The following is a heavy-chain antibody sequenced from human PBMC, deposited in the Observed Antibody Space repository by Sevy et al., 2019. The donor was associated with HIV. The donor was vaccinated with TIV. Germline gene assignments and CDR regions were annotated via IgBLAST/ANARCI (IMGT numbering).Heavy chain of an antibody. Sequence: GGSLRLSCAGSGITFSTYDIHWVRQAPGKGLEWVASIGPAGEIFYSGSVKGRFTISREKVQNFVYLQMNSLTAEDTAVYYWAGEGVRDNGGIDVWGQGTTVTVSS. D-gene: IGHD1-1*01. CDR1: GITFSTYD. CDR3: AGEGVRDNGGIDV. J-gene: IGHJ6*02. V-gene: IGHV3-13*01. CDR2: IGPAGEI.